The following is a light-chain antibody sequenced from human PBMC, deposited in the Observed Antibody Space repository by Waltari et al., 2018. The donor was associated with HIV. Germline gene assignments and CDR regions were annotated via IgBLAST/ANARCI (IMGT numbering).Light chain of an antibody. CDR1: SGINVGTYT. V-gene: IGLV5-45*01. CDR2: YKSDSDN. CDR3: LIWHSSAWV. J-gene: IGLJ3*02. Sequence: QAVLTQPASLSASPGASASLTCTLHSGINVGTYTIYLYQQKPGSPPQFLLCYKSDSDNQQGSGVPSRFSGSKDASANAGILLISGLQSEDEADYYCLIWHSSAWVFGGGTKLTIL.